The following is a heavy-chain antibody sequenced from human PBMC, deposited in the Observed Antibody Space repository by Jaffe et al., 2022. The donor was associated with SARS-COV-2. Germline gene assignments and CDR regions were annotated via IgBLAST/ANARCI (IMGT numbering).Heavy chain of an antibody. CDR2: ISGSGGST. D-gene: IGHD3-10*01. V-gene: IGHV3-23*01. CDR1: GFTFSSYA. J-gene: IGHJ6*02. Sequence: EVQLLESGGGLVQPGGSLRLSCAASGFTFSSYAMSWVRQAPGKGLEWVSAISGSGGSTYYADSVKGRFTISRDNSKNTLYLQMNSLRAEDTAVYYCAKGSLESRGITYYYYGMDVWGQGTTVTVSS. CDR3: AKGSLESRGITYYYYGMDV.